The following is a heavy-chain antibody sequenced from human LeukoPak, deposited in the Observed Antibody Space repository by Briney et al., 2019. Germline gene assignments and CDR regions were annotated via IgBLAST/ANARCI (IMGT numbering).Heavy chain of an antibody. CDR2: ISYDGSNT. V-gene: IGHV3-30*18. Sequence: GRSLRLSCAASGFTFSSYGMHWVRQAPGKGLEWVAVISYDGSNTYYADSVKGRFTISRDNSKNTLYLQMNSLRAEDTAVYYCAKDMGDSYGMDVWGQGTTVTVSS. J-gene: IGHJ6*02. D-gene: IGHD1-26*01. CDR3: AKDMGDSYGMDV. CDR1: GFTFSSYG.